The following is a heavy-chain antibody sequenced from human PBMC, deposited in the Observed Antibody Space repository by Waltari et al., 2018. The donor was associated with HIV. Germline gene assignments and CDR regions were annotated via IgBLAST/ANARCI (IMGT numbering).Heavy chain of an antibody. V-gene: IGHV4-39*07. D-gene: IGHD4-4*01. CDR1: GGSISSSSYY. Sequence: QLQLQESGPGLVKPSETLSLTCSVSGGSISSSSYYWGWIRQPPGKGLEWIGSIYYSGSTYSNPSLKSRVTISVDTSKNQFSLKLSSVTAADTAVYYCARGPYSNYLIYFDYWGQGTLVTVSS. CDR2: IYYSGST. CDR3: ARGPYSNYLIYFDY. J-gene: IGHJ4*02.